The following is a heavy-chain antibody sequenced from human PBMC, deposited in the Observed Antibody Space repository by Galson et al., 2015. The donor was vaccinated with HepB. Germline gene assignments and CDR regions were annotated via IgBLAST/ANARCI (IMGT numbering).Heavy chain of an antibody. V-gene: IGHV3-7*03. CDR3: AREPSAGAT. CDR1: EFIFNNAW. J-gene: IGHJ4*02. D-gene: IGHD4/OR15-4a*01. Sequence: SLRLSCAASEFIFNNAWMSWVRQAPGKGLEWVANINEDGSEENYVDSVKGRFTISRDNAKNSLYLQMNNLRAEDTALYYCAREPSAGATWGQGTLVTVSS. CDR2: INEDGSEE.